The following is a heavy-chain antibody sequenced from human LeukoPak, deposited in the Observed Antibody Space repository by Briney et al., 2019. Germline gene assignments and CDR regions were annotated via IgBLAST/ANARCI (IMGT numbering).Heavy chain of an antibody. J-gene: IGHJ6*02. V-gene: IGHV1-69*13. Sequence: SVKVSCKASGDTFSNYGISWVRQAPGQGLEWMGGIIPIFGTANYAQKFQGRVTITADESTSTAYMELSSLRSEDTAVYYCARGDNSRILFGMDVWGQGTTVTVSS. D-gene: IGHD6-13*01. CDR1: GDTFSNYG. CDR3: ARGDNSRILFGMDV. CDR2: IIPIFGTA.